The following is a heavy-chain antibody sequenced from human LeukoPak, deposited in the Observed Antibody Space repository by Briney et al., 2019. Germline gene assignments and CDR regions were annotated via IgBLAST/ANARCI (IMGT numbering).Heavy chain of an antibody. CDR2: IIPIFGTA. V-gene: IGHV1-69*05. CDR1: GGTFSSYA. Sequence: GASVKVSCKASGGTFSSYAISWVRQAPGQGLEWMGGIIPIFGTANYAQKFQGRVTITTDESTSTAYMELSSLRSEDTAVYYCARVRGTYDRNWFDPWGQGTLVTVSS. D-gene: IGHD3-10*01. J-gene: IGHJ5*02. CDR3: ARVRGTYDRNWFDP.